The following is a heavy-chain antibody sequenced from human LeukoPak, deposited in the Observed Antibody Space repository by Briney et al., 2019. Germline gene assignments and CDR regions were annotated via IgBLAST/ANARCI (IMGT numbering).Heavy chain of an antibody. V-gene: IGHV1-18*01. J-gene: IGHJ4*02. CDR2: ISAFNGHI. D-gene: IGHD6-13*01. CDR1: GYTFTSFG. Sequence: GASVKVSCKTSGYTFTSFGVTWVRQAPGQGLEWVGWISAFNGHINYAQNFQDRVTMTTDTSTSTVYLEMRSLRLDDTAVYYCARDRSYSSRWTEPFFDYWGQGTLVTVSS. CDR3: ARDRSYSSRWTEPFFDY.